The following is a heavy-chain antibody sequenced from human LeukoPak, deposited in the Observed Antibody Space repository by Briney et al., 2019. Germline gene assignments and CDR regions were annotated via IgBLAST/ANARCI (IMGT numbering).Heavy chain of an antibody. Sequence: GGSLRLSCAASGFTFSSYGMYWVRQAPGKGLEWVAFIRYDGSNKYYADSVKGRFTISRDNSKNTLYLQMNSLRAEDTAVYYCAKAVGYRQWLGDAFDIWGQGTMVTVSS. CDR3: AKAVGYRQWLGDAFDI. J-gene: IGHJ3*02. CDR2: IRYDGSNK. CDR1: GFTFSSYG. V-gene: IGHV3-30*02. D-gene: IGHD6-19*01.